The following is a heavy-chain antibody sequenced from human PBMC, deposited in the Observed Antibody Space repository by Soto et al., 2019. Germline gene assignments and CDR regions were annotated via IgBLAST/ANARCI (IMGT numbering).Heavy chain of an antibody. D-gene: IGHD6-19*01. CDR2: ISDSGATT. CDR1: GFPFGENA. V-gene: IGHV3-23*01. Sequence: LRLSCAASGFPFGENAMSWVRQAPGKGLEWVSGISDSGATTYYADSVRGRFTISRDNSKNTLYLQMKSLRAEDSASYYCAKEDTSSGSLDYWGQGALVTVSS. J-gene: IGHJ4*02. CDR3: AKEDTSSGSLDY.